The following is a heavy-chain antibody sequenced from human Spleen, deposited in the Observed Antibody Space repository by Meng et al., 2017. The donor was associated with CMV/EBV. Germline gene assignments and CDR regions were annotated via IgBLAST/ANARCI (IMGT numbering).Heavy chain of an antibody. CDR3: AKDRARYCSSTSCHLVDY. V-gene: IGHV3-30*02. CDR2: IRYDGSNK. Sequence: GESLKISCTASGFIFSSYGMHWVRQAPGKGLEWVAFIRYDGSNKYYRDSVKGRFTISRDNSKNTLYLQMDSLRAEDTAVYYCAKDRARYCSSTSCHLVDYWGQGTLVTVSS. CDR1: GFIFSSYG. J-gene: IGHJ4*02. D-gene: IGHD2-2*01.